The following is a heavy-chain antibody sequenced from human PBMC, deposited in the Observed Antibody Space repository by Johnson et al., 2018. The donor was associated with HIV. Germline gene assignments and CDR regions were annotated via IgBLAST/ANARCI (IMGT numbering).Heavy chain of an antibody. V-gene: IGHV3-30*02. CDR2: IRNDGSNE. Sequence: QVQLVESGGGLVQPGGSLRVSCAASGFTFSSYGLHWVRQAPGKGLQWVAFIRNDGSNEYYADSVKGRFTISRDNSKNTLYLQMNSLRAEDTAVYYCTTDLASDAFDIWGQGTMVTVSS. J-gene: IGHJ3*02. CDR3: TTDLASDAFDI. CDR1: GFTFSSYG.